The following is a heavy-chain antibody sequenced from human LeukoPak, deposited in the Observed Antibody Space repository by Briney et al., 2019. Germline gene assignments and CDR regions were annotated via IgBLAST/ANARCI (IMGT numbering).Heavy chain of an antibody. CDR3: VRDPGWLQVDY. D-gene: IGHD5-24*01. CDR1: GYTFTDYY. V-gene: IGHV1-2*02. Sequence: VASVKVSCKASGYTFTDYYLHWVRQAPGQGLEWMGWIHPPSGGTNYAKKLQGRVTMTRDTSISTAYMELSRLTSDDAGVYYCVRDPGWLQVDYWGQGTLLTVSS. CDR2: IHPPSGGT. J-gene: IGHJ4*02.